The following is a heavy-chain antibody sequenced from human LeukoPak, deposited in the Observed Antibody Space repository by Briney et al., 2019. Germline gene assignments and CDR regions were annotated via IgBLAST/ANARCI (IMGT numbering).Heavy chain of an antibody. CDR2: IIPILGIA. J-gene: IGHJ3*02. V-gene: IGHV1-69*04. CDR3: ARGSVTTVTTRDAFDI. CDR1: GGTFSSYA. D-gene: IGHD4-17*01. Sequence: ASVKVSCKASGGTFSSYAISWVRQAPGQVLEWMGRIIPILGIANYAQKFQGRVTITADKSTSTAYMELSSLRSEDTAVYYCARGSVTTVTTRDAFDIWGQGTMVTVSS.